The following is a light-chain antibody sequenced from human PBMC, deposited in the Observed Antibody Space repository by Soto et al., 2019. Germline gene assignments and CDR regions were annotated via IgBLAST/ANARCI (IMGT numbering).Light chain of an antibody. V-gene: IGKV3-11*01. CDR3: QQRYRWPPIT. Sequence: EGVLTQSPAGLSLSPGERATLSCRGSESVFGYLAWYQHKPGQAPRLLIYDASNRATGVPARFSGSGSGTDFTLTISSLEPEDFAVYYCQQRYRWPPITFGQGTRLEIK. CDR2: DAS. CDR1: ESVFGY. J-gene: IGKJ5*01.